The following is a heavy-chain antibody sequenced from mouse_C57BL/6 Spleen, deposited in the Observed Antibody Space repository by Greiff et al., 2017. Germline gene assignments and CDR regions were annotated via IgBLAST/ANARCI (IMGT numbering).Heavy chain of an antibody. V-gene: IGHV1-55*01. CDR2: IYPGSGST. J-gene: IGHJ4*01. CDR3: ARRTVVAPYYAMDY. D-gene: IGHD1-1*01. Sequence: QVQLQQPGAELVKPGASVKMSCKASGYTFTSYWITWVKQRPGQGLEWIGDIYPGSGSTNYNEKFKSKATLTVDTSSSAAYMQLSSLTSEDSAVYYCARRTVVAPYYAMDYWGQGTSGTVSS. CDR1: GYTFTSYW.